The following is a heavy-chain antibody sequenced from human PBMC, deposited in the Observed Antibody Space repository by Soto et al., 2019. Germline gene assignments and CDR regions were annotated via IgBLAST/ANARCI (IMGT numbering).Heavy chain of an antibody. CDR3: ARDVVGLTHFDY. D-gene: IGHD2-21*01. Sequence: QVQLQESGPGLVKPSETLSLTCTVSGDSLSTYYWNWIRQPLGQGLEWIGYTYYIGRTNYNPSLKSRVTISLDTSRNQISLNLNSVTAADTAIYYCARDVVGLTHFDYGGQGILVTVSS. CDR1: GDSLSTYY. V-gene: IGHV4-59*13. J-gene: IGHJ4*02. CDR2: TYYIGRT.